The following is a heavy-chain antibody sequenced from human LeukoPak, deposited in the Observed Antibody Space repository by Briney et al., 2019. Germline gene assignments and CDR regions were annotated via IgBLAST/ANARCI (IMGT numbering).Heavy chain of an antibody. CDR3: ARGVIMITFGGVIVTPHFDY. D-gene: IGHD3-16*02. CDR2: ISAYNGNT. V-gene: IGHV1-18*01. J-gene: IGHJ4*02. CDR1: GYTFTSYG. Sequence: ASVKVSCKAFGYTFTSYGISWVRQAPGQGLEWMGWISAYNGNTNYAQKLQGRVTMTTDTSTSTAYMELRSLRSDDTAVYYCARGVIMITFGGVIVTPHFDYWGQGTLVTVSS.